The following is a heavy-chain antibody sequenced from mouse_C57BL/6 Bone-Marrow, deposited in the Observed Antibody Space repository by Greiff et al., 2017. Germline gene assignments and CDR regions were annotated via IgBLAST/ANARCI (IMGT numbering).Heavy chain of an antibody. V-gene: IGHV1-69*01. CDR1: GYTFTSYW. J-gene: IGHJ2*01. Sequence: QVQLQQPGAELVMPGASVKLSCKASGYTFTSYWMHWVKQRPGQGLEWIGEIDPSDSYTNYNQKFKGKSTLTVDKSSSTAYMQLSSLTSEDSAVYYCAMEGILRSFDYWGQGTTLSVSS. CDR3: AMEGILRSFDY. CDR2: IDPSDSYT. D-gene: IGHD1-1*01.